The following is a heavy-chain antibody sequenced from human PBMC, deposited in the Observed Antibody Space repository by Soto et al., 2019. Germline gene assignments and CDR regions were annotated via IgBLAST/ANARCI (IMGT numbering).Heavy chain of an antibody. V-gene: IGHV3-30*04. CDR3: ARGSSSYFYY. Sequence: GGSLRLSCAASGFTFSSYAMHWVRQAPGKGLEWVAVISYDGSNKYYADSVKGRFTITRDNSKNTLYLQMNSLRAEDTAVYYCARGSSSYFYYWGQGTLVTVSS. J-gene: IGHJ4*02. D-gene: IGHD6-6*01. CDR1: GFTFSSYA. CDR2: ISYDGSNK.